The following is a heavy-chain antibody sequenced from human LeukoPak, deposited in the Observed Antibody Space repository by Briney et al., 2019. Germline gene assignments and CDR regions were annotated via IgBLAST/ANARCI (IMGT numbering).Heavy chain of an antibody. J-gene: IGHJ4*02. D-gene: IGHD1-26*01. V-gene: IGHV3-23*01. CDR1: VFTFSSYA. CDR3: VEDASGSYSPDY. Sequence: GGSLRLSCAASVFTFSSYAMNWVRQAPGKGLEWVSVISGSGGSTYYADSVKGRFTISRDNSKNTLYLQMNSLRAEDTALYYCVEDASGSYSPDYWGQGTLVTVSS. CDR2: ISGSGGST.